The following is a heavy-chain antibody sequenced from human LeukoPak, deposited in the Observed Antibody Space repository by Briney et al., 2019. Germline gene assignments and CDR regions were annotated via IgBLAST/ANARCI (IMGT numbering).Heavy chain of an antibody. D-gene: IGHD6-13*01. V-gene: IGHV1-18*01. J-gene: IGHJ5*02. CDR2: ISAYNGST. CDR3: ARDGNIGIAAAGTSWFDP. CDR1: GYTFTSYG. Sequence: GASVKVSCKASGYTFTSYGISWVRQAPGQGLEWMGWISAYNGSTNYAQKLQGRVTMTTDTSTGTAYMELRSLRSDDTAVYYCARDGNIGIAAAGTSWFDPWGQGTLVTVSS.